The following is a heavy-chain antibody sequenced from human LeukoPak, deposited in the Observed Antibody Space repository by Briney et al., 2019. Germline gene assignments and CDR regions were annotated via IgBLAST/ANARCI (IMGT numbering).Heavy chain of an antibody. Sequence: ASVKVSCKASGYTFTSYAMHWVRQAPGQRREWMGWINAGNGNTKYSQKFQGRVTITRDTSASTAYMELSSLRSEDTAVYYCARDYSGSNLYYFAYWGQGPLVTVSS. V-gene: IGHV1-3*01. J-gene: IGHJ4*02. CDR2: INAGNGNT. D-gene: IGHD1-26*01. CDR3: ARDYSGSNLYYFAY. CDR1: GYTFTSYA.